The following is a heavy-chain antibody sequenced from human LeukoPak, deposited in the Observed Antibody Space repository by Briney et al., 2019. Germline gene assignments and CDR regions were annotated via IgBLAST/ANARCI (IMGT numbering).Heavy chain of an antibody. CDR2: IYYSGST. J-gene: IGHJ5*02. D-gene: IGHD3-3*01. Sequence: PSETLSLTCTVSGGSISSYYWSWIRQPPGKGLEWIGYIYYSGSTNYNPSLKSRVTISVDTSKNQFSLKLSSVTAADTAVYYCARGGGEGYDFWSGYHLNNWFDPWGQGTLVTASS. CDR1: GGSISSYY. V-gene: IGHV4-59*12. CDR3: ARGGGEGYDFWSGYHLNNWFDP.